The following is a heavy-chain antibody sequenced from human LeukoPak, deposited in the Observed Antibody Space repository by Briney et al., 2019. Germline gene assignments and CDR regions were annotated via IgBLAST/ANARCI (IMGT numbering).Heavy chain of an antibody. D-gene: IGHD3-10*02. CDR2: ISSSGSTI. V-gene: IGHV3-48*04. CDR1: GFTFSAYS. CDR3: AELGITMIGGV. Sequence: GGSLRLSCATSGFTFSAYSMNWVRQAPGKWLEWVSYISSSGSTIYYADSVKGRFTISRDNAKNSLYLQMNSLRAEDTAVYYCAELGITMIGGVWGKGTTVTISS. J-gene: IGHJ6*04.